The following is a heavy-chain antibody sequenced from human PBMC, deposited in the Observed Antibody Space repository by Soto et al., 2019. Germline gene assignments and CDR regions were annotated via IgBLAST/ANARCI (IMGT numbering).Heavy chain of an antibody. CDR3: TRPGGGYYYGSGSYRVYYYGMDV. D-gene: IGHD3-10*01. Sequence: PGGSLRLSCAASGFTVSGSAIHWGRQASGKGLEGVGRIRSKANSYATAYAASVKGRFTISRDDSKNTAYLQMNSLKTEDTAVYYCTRPGGGYYYGSGSYRVYYYGMDVWGQGTTVTVSS. CDR2: IRSKANSYAT. J-gene: IGHJ6*02. V-gene: IGHV3-73*01. CDR1: GFTVSGSA.